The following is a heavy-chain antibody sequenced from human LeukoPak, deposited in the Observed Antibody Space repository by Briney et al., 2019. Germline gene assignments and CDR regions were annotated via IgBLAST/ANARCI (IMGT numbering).Heavy chain of an antibody. V-gene: IGHV1-3*01. Sequence: ASVNVSCKASGYTFTSYAMHWVRQAPGQRLEWMGWINAGNGNTKYSQKFQGRVAITRDTSASTAYMELSSLRSEDTAVYYCARDQGGSCYEDWGQGTLVTVSS. CDR1: GYTFTSYA. D-gene: IGHD2-15*01. J-gene: IGHJ4*02. CDR3: ARDQGGSCYED. CDR2: INAGNGNT.